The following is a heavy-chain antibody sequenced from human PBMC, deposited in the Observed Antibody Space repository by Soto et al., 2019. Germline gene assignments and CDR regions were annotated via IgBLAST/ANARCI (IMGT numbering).Heavy chain of an antibody. Sequence: SETLSLTCAIYGGSFSGYYWSWIRQPPGKGLEWIGEINHSGSTNYNPSLKSRVTISVDTSKNQFSLKLSSVTAADTAMYYCAKGLAVDVAFDIWGQGTMVTVSS. V-gene: IGHV4-34*01. CDR3: AKGLAVDVAFDI. CDR1: GGSFSGYY. CDR2: INHSGST. D-gene: IGHD6-19*01. J-gene: IGHJ3*02.